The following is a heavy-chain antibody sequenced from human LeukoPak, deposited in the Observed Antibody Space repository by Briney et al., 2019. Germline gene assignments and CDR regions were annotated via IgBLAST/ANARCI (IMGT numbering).Heavy chain of an antibody. V-gene: IGHV4-31*03. D-gene: IGHD3-10*01. CDR3: ARVGTYGSGSYLSWLDY. J-gene: IGHJ4*02. Sequence: SETLSLTCTVSGGSISSGAYPWSWIRQHPGEGLEWIGYIYYSGSTYYNPSLKSRVSISVDTSKNQFSLKLSSVTAADTAVYYCARVGTYGSGSYLSWLDYWGQGTLVTVSS. CDR2: IYYSGST. CDR1: GGSISSGAYP.